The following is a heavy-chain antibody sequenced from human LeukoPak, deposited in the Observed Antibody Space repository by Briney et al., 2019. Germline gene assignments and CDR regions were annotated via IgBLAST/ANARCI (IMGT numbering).Heavy chain of an antibody. CDR1: GFTFSSYA. CDR2: ISYDGSNK. Sequence: PGGSLRLSCAASGFTFSSYAMHWVRQAPGKGLEWVAVISYDGSNKYYADSVKGRFTISRDNSKNTLYLRMNSLRAEDTATYYCAKWDGTRGTSNWYGPLDSWGQGTLVTVSS. J-gene: IGHJ4*02. CDR3: AKWDGTRGTSNWYGPLDS. V-gene: IGHV3-30-3*01. D-gene: IGHD6-13*01.